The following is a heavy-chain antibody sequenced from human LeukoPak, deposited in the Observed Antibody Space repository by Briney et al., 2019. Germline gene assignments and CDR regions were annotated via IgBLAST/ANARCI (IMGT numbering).Heavy chain of an antibody. D-gene: IGHD3-22*01. J-gene: IGHJ4*02. CDR3: ARTYYYDSSGYVTDY. CDR1: GYTFTGYY. CDR2: INPNSGGT. V-gene: IGHV1-2*02. Sequence: EASVKVSCKASGYTFTGYYMHWVRQAPGQGLEWMGWINPNSGGTNYAQKFQGRVTMTRDTSISTAYMELSRLRSDDTAVYYCARTYYYDSSGYVTDYWGQGTLVTVSS.